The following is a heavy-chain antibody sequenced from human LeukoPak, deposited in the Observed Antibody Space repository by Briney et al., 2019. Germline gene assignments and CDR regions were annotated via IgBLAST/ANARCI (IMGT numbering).Heavy chain of an antibody. CDR1: GGSISSSSYY. V-gene: IGHV4-39*01. CDR2: IYCSGST. Sequence: PSETLSLTCTVSGGSISSSSYYWGWIRQPPGKGLEWVESIYCSGSTYYNPSIKSRVTLSVDTSKNQPAMKLRSVTAADTAVYYCALASNVDGFLEWRVYYYDMDVWGKGTTVTVSS. J-gene: IGHJ6*03. D-gene: IGHD3-3*01. CDR3: ALASNVDGFLEWRVYYYDMDV.